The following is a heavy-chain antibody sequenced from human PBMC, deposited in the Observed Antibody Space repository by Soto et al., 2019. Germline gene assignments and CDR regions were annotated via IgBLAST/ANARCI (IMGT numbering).Heavy chain of an antibody. D-gene: IGHD5-12*01. Sequence: ASVKVSCKASGYTFTSYGISWVRQAPGQGLEWMGWISAYNVNTNYAQKLQGRVTMTTDTSTSTAYMELRSLRSDDTAVYYCARSPALATASYFDYWGQGTLVTVSS. CDR2: ISAYNVNT. CDR1: GYTFTSYG. V-gene: IGHV1-18*01. J-gene: IGHJ4*02. CDR3: ARSPALATASYFDY.